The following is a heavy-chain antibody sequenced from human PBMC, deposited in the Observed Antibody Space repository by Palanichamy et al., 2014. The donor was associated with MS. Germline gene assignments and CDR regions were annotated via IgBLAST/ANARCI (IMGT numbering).Heavy chain of an antibody. V-gene: IGHV3-74*01. CDR1: GFSLSDNW. CDR3: TTTFDF. CDR2: IDNDGTGT. Sequence: EVQLVESGGRALVQPGGSLRLSCAASGFSLSDNWMHWVRQAPGKGLVWVARIDNDGTGTSYADSVQGRFTISRDSAKNTVYLQMNSLSAEDTAVYYCTTTFDFWGQGTLVTVSS. J-gene: IGHJ4*02.